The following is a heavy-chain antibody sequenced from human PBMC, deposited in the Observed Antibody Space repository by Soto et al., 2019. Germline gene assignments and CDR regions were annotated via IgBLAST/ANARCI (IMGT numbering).Heavy chain of an antibody. J-gene: IGHJ6*02. CDR3: ARGAGSFGVVVGYYYYGMDV. CDR1: GGSISRGGYS. D-gene: IGHD3-3*01. V-gene: IGHV4-30-2*01. Sequence: LSLTCAVSGGSISRGGYSWSWIRQPPGKGLEWVGYIYHSGSSYYNPSLKSRVTRSVDRSKNQCPLKLISVTAADTAVYYCARGAGSFGVVVGYYYYGMDVWGQGTTVTVSS. CDR2: IYHSGSS.